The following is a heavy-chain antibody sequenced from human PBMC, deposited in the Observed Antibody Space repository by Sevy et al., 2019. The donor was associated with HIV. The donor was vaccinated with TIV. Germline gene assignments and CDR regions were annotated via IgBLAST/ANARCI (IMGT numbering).Heavy chain of an antibody. Sequence: GGSLRLSCAASGFTFDDYAMHWVRQAPGKGLEWVSGISWNSGSIGYADSVKGRFTISRDNAKNSLYLQMNSLRAEDTALYYCAKGGFLEWLLGAFDYWGQGTLVTVSS. V-gene: IGHV3-9*01. J-gene: IGHJ4*02. CDR2: ISWNSGSI. CDR3: AKGGFLEWLLGAFDY. CDR1: GFTFDDYA. D-gene: IGHD3-3*01.